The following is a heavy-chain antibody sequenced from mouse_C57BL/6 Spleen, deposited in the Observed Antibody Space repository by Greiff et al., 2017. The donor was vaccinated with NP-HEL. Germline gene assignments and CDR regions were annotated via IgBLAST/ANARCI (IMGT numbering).Heavy chain of an antibody. Sequence: VQLQQSGPELVKPGASVKMSCKASGYTFTDYNMHWVKQSHGKSLEWIGYINPNNGGTSYNQKFKGKATLTVNKSSSTAYMELRSLTSEESAVYYCARSTMIRGWCAYWGQGTLVTVSA. CDR1: GYTFTDYN. D-gene: IGHD2-4*01. J-gene: IGHJ3*01. CDR3: ARSTMIRGWCAY. CDR2: INPNNGGT. V-gene: IGHV1-22*01.